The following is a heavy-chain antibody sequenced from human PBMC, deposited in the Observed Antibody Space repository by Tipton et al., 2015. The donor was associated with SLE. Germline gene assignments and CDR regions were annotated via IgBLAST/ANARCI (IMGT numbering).Heavy chain of an antibody. CDR2: IYYSGST. J-gene: IGHJ6*02. Sequence: TLSLTCTVSGGSISSYYWSWIRQPPGKGLEWIGYIYYSGSTNYNPSLKSRVTISVDTSKNQFSLKLSSVTAADTAVYYCARGPLSGHYYYGMDVWGQGTTVTVSS. V-gene: IGHV4-59*07. CDR3: ARGPLSGHYYYGMDV. D-gene: IGHD6-19*01. CDR1: GGSISSYY.